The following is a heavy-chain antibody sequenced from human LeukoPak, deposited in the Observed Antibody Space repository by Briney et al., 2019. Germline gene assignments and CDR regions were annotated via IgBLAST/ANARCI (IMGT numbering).Heavy chain of an antibody. Sequence: SETLSPTCTVSGGSISSQYWSWIRQPPGKGLEWIGYIYYSYSGSTNYNPSLKSRVTISVDTSKNQFSLKLSSVTAADTAVYYCARHSSTWYDFDYWGQGTLVTVSS. V-gene: IGHV4-59*08. CDR2: IYYSYSGST. CDR1: GGSISSQY. CDR3: ARHSSTWYDFDY. D-gene: IGHD6-13*01. J-gene: IGHJ4*02.